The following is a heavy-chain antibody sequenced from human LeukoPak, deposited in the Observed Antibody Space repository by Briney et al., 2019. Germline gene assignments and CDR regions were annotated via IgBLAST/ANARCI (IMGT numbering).Heavy chain of an antibody. CDR2: ISSSSSYI. Sequence: GGSLRLSCAASGFTFSSYSMNWVRQAPGKGLEWVSSISSSSSYIYYADSVKGRFTISRDNAKNSLYLQMNSLRAEDTAVYYCARELRAERYFDWLSPDYWGQGTLVTVSS. CDR3: ARELRAERYFDWLSPDY. D-gene: IGHD3-9*01. CDR1: GFTFSSYS. V-gene: IGHV3-21*01. J-gene: IGHJ4*02.